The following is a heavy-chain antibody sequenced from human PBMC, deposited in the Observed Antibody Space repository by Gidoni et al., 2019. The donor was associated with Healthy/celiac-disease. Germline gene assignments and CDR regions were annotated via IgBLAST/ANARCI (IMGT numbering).Heavy chain of an antibody. CDR2: IRSNGGST. J-gene: IGHJ4*02. CDR1: GRTFSRYA. D-gene: IGHD6-13*01. CDR3: VKDPRIAAAGMGGDY. Sequence: EVQLVESGGGLVQPGGSLRLSGSAPGRTFSRYAMHWVRQAPGKGLEYGSAIRSNGGSTYYADAVKGRFTISRDNSKNTLYLQMSSLRAEDTAVYYCVKDPRIAAAGMGGDYWGQGTLVTVSS. V-gene: IGHV3-64D*06.